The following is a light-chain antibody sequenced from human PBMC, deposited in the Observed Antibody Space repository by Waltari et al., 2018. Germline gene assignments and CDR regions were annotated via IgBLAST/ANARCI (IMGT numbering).Light chain of an antibody. CDR1: SDINVGDFN. CDR2: YNSDSEK. CDR3: MFWPSNVWV. J-gene: IGLJ3*02. Sequence: QPVLTQPPSSSASPGESARLTCTLPSDINVGDFNIYWYQQKPGSPPRFLLYYNSDSEKAQGSGVPRRFSGSKDASATAGILLISGLQSEDEADYYCMFWPSNVWVFGGGTKLTVL. V-gene: IGLV5-37*01.